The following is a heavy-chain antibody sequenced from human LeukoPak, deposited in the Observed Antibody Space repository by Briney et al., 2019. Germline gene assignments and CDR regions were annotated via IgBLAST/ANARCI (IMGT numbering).Heavy chain of an antibody. CDR3: ARGFGPERYYYDSSGYYRGSAFDI. CDR1: GYTFTGYY. J-gene: IGHJ3*02. D-gene: IGHD3-22*01. Sequence: GASVKVSCKASGYTFTGYYMHWVRQAPGQGLEWMGWINPNSGGTNYAQKFQGRVTMTRDTSISTAYMELSRLRSDDTAVYYCARGFGPERYYYDSSGYYRGSAFDIWGQGTMVTVSS. CDR2: INPNSGGT. V-gene: IGHV1-2*02.